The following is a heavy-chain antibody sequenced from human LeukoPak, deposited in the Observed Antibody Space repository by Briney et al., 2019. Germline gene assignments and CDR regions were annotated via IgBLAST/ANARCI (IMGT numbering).Heavy chain of an antibody. CDR2: ISFDGSKK. CDR3: ARDWDDGRAERPA. V-gene: IGHV3-30*03. J-gene: IGHJ5*02. D-gene: IGHD3-22*01. CDR1: GFTFSLSG. Sequence: PGGSLRLSCAASGFTFSLSGIHWVRQAPGKGLEWVTVISFDGSKKYFADSVKGRFTISRDNSKNTVYLQMNSLRPADTAVYYCARDWDDGRAERPAWGQGTLVTVSS.